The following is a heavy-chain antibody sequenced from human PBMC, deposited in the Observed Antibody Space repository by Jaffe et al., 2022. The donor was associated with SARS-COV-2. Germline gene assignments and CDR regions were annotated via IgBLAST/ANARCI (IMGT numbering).Heavy chain of an antibody. CDR3: ARGKRDDFWSGYPGAFDI. CDR1: GGSISSYY. V-gene: IGHV4-59*01. D-gene: IGHD3-3*01. J-gene: IGHJ3*02. CDR2: IYYSGST. Sequence: QVQLQESGPGLVKPSETLSLTCTVSGGSISSYYWSWIRQPPGKGLEWIGYIYYSGSTNYNPSLKSRVTISVDTSKNQFSLKLSSVTAADTAVYYCARGKRDDFWSGYPGAFDIWGQGTMVTVSS.